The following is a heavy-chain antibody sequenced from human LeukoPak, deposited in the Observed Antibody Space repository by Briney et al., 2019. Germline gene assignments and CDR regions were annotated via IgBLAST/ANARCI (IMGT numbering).Heavy chain of an antibody. V-gene: IGHV1-2*02. Sequence: ASVKVSCKASGYTFTCYFMHWVRQAPGQGLEWMGWFKPSNGDTNYAQKFQGRVTMTRDTSINTAYMELSRLTPDDTAVYYCARDRPPHISGTYGHLDYWGQGTLVTVSS. CDR2: FKPSNGDT. D-gene: IGHD3-10*01. CDR3: ARDRPPHISGTYGHLDY. CDR1: GYTFTCYF. J-gene: IGHJ4*02.